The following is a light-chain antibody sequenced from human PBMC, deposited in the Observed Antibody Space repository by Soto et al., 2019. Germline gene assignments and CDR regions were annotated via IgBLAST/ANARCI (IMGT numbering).Light chain of an antibody. CDR3: SSYTRQYTPSYV. CDR1: SSDVGGYNY. V-gene: IGLV2-14*01. CDR2: EVS. Sequence: LTQPASVSGSPGHSITLSCTGTSSDVGGYNYVSWYQQHPGKAPKLMIYEVSNRPSGISHRFSGSKSGNTASLTISGLRAEDEADYYCSSYTRQYTPSYVFGTGTKVTVL. J-gene: IGLJ1*01.